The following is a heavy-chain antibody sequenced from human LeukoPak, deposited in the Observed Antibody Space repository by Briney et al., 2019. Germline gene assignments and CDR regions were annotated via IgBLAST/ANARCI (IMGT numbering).Heavy chain of an antibody. J-gene: IGHJ4*02. D-gene: IGHD4-17*01. CDR3: ANYGDFQAPPIDY. CDR1: GFTFSSYA. V-gene: IGHV3-30-3*02. CDR2: ISSDGNNK. Sequence: HSGGSLRLSCAASGFTFSSYALHWVRQAPGKGLEWVAVISSDGNNKYYADSVKGRFTISRDNSKNTLYLQMNSLSAEDTAVYYCANYGDFQAPPIDYWGQGTLVTVSS.